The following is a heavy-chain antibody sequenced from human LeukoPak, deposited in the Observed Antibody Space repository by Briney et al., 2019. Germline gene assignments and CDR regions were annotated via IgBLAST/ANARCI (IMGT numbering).Heavy chain of an antibody. V-gene: IGHV3-23*01. CDR1: GITFSNYG. CDR2: ISGSGGGT. D-gene: IGHD3-10*01. Sequence: GSLRLSCAVSGITFSNYGMSWVRQAPGKGLEWVAGISGSGGGTVYADSVKGRFTISRDNPKNTLYLQMNSLRAEDTAVYFCAKRGVVIRVVLVGFHKEAYYFDSWGQGALVTVSS. CDR3: AKRGVVIRVVLVGFHKEAYYFDS. J-gene: IGHJ4*02.